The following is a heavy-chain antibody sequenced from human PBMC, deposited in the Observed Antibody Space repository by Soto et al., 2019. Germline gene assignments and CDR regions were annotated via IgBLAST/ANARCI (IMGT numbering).Heavy chain of an antibody. V-gene: IGHV5-10-1*01. D-gene: IGHD3-22*01. CDR1: GYSFTSYW. CDR2: IDPSDSYT. J-gene: IGHJ5*02. Sequence: PGQSLKISCKGSGYSFTSYWISWVRQMPGKGLEWMGRIDPSDSYTNYSPSFQGHVTISADKSISTAYLQWSSLKASDTAMYYCARHNHRTDYYDSSGSNWFDPWGQGTLVTVSS. CDR3: ARHNHRTDYYDSSGSNWFDP.